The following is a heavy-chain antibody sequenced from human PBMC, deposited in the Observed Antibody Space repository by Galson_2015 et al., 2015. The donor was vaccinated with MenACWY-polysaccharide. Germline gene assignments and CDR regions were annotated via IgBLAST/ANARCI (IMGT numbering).Heavy chain of an antibody. V-gene: IGHV3-7*01. D-gene: IGHD3-10*01. Sequence: SLRLSCAASGFTLSSCWVTWVRQAPGKGLEWVANIKQDGSEKYYVDSVKGRFTISRDNAKNSLYLQMNSLRAEDTAVYYCARTPYGSLDYWGQGTLVTVSS. CDR1: GFTLSSCW. CDR2: IKQDGSEK. CDR3: ARTPYGSLDY. J-gene: IGHJ4*02.